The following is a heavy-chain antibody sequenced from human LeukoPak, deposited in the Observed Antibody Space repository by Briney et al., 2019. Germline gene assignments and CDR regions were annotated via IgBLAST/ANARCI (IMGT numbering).Heavy chain of an antibody. CDR3: ARHDSYDSSAHDY. D-gene: IGHD3-22*01. CDR1: GGSFSGYY. J-gene: IGHJ4*02. Sequence: SETLSLTCAVYGGSFSGYYWSWIRQPPGKGLEWIGSIYYSGSTYYNPSLKSRVTISVDTSKNQFSLKLSSVTAADTAVYYCARHDSYDSSAHDYWGQGTLVTVSS. CDR2: IYYSGST. V-gene: IGHV4-34*01.